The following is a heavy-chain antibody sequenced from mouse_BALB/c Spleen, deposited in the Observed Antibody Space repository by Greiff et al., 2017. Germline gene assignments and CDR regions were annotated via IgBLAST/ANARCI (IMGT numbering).Heavy chain of an antibody. D-gene: IGHD2-3*01. CDR3: ARSYDGYWYFDV. Sequence: EVQVVESGGGLVKPGGSLKLSCAASGFTFSSYAMSWVRQTPEKRLEWVASISSGGSTYYPDSVKGRFTISRDNARNILYLQMSSLRSEDTAMYYCARSYDGYWYFDVWGAGTTVTVSS. CDR2: ISSGGST. CDR1: GFTFSSYA. V-gene: IGHV5-6-5*01. J-gene: IGHJ1*01.